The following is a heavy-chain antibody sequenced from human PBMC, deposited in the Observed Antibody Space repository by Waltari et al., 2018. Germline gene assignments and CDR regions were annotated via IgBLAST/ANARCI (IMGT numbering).Heavy chain of an antibody. CDR2: IIPIFGTA. CDR1: GGTFSSYA. V-gene: IGHV1-69*01. D-gene: IGHD4-17*01. J-gene: IGHJ4*02. Sequence: QVQLVQSGAEVKKPGSSVKVSCKASGGTFSSYAISWVRRAPGQGIEGRGGIIPIFGTARYAQKFQGRVTVTAEEATSTAYIELSSLRSEDTAVYYCAIAGDPLFDYWGQGTLVTVSS. CDR3: AIAGDPLFDY.